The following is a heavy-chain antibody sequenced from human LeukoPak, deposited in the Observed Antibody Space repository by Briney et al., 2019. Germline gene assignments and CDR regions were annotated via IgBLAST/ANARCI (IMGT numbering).Heavy chain of an antibody. J-gene: IGHJ6*03. V-gene: IGHV3-23*01. Sequence: PGGSLRLSCAASGFTFSSYAMSWVRQAPGKGLEWVSAISGSGGSTYYADSVKGRFTISIDNAKNSLYLQMNSLRAEDTAVYYCARGGYGRDYMDVWGKGTTVTVSS. CDR3: ARGGYGRDYMDV. CDR1: GFTFSSYA. D-gene: IGHD6-25*01. CDR2: ISGSGGST.